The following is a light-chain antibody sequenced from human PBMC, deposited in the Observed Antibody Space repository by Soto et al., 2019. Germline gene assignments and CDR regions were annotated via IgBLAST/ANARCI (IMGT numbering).Light chain of an antibody. CDR3: QQTRSGIT. J-gene: IGKJ5*01. V-gene: IGKV1-39*01. CDR2: AAS. CDR1: QIIDSY. Sequence: DIQLTQSPPSLSATVGDRVTITCRASQIIDSYLNWCQQKPGMAPKLQIYAASKLQSGVPSRFRGSGSGTDFTLTIDTLQPDDFASYYCQQTRSGITFGQGTRLEI.